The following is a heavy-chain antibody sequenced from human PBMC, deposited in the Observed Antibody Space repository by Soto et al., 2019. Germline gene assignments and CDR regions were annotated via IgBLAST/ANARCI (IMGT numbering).Heavy chain of an antibody. CDR1: GFTFSDNH. CDR2: ARNRANSHTT. CDR3: SNSPVGKIGSG. J-gene: IGHJ4*02. D-gene: IGHD6-13*01. V-gene: IGHV3-72*01. Sequence: EVQLVESGGGLVQPGGSLRLSCVGSGFTFSDNHMDWVRQAPGKGLEWLGRARNRANSHTTEYAASVKGRFTISRDDSKNSMYVQMNSLKTEDTAVYYCSNSPVGKIGSGWGQGTLVTVSS.